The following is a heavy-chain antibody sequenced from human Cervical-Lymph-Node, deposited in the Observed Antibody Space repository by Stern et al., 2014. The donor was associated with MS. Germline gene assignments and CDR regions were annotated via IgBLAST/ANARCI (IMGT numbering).Heavy chain of an antibody. D-gene: IGHD5-24*01. CDR1: GGSISSAEYY. V-gene: IGHV4-30-4*01. CDR3: SRDADGYSLVFGY. Sequence: VQLVESSPGLVKTSQTLSLTCAVTGGSISSAEYYWSWLRQSPGKGLERIGFIHTSGNTYYNPSLKSRVTISVDTSKNQFSLKLRSVTAADTAVYYCSRDADGYSLVFGYWGRGTLVTVSS. CDR2: IHTSGNT. J-gene: IGHJ4*02.